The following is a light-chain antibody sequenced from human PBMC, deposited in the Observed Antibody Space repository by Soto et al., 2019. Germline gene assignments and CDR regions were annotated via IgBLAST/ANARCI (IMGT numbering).Light chain of an antibody. Sequence: DIQMTQSPSSLSVSMGDRVTITCRASQSIGTALNWEQMKLGRAPTLLIYSAATLQSGAPSRFSGGGSGTDFTLTINSLQPEDFSTYSCQQTYNAPYTFGQGTLLEIK. V-gene: IGKV1-39*01. CDR3: QQTYNAPYT. J-gene: IGKJ2*01. CDR2: SAA. CDR1: QSIGTA.